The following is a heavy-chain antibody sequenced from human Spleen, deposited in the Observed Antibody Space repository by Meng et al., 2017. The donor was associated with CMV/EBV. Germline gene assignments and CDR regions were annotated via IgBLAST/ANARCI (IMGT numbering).Heavy chain of an antibody. V-gene: IGHV4-31*02. J-gene: IGHJ5*02. Sequence: GGYYGSWSRQHPRKGLEWIGYIYYSGSTYYNPSLKSRVTISVDTSKNQCSLKLSSVTAADTAVYYCARVAIVVVPAAILGSYNWFDPWGQGTLVTVSS. D-gene: IGHD2-2*02. CDR3: ARVAIVVVPAAILGSYNWFDP. CDR2: IYYSGST. CDR1: GGYY.